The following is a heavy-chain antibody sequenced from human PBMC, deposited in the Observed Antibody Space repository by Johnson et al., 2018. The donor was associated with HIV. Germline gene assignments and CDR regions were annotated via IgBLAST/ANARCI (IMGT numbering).Heavy chain of an antibody. D-gene: IGHD3-10*01. J-gene: IGHJ3*02. V-gene: IGHV3-9*01. CDR2: ISWNGGST. CDR1: GFTFDDYA. CDR3: ARRRDGSGSYGAFDI. Sequence: VQLVESGGGLVQPGRSLRLSCAASGFTFDDYAMHWVRQAPGKGLEGVSGISWNGGSTGYADAVKGRLTISRDNAKNSLYLQMNSLRAEDTALYYCARRRDGSGSYGAFDIWGQGTMVTVSS.